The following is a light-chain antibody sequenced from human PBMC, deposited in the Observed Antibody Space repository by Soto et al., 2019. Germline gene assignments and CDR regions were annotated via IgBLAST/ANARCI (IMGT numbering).Light chain of an antibody. V-gene: IGKV1-5*03. CDR3: QHYNSYSEA. J-gene: IGKJ1*01. CDR1: QTISSW. CDR2: KAS. Sequence: DIQITQSPSTLSGSVGDRVTITFRASQTISSWLAWYQQKPGKAPKLLIYKASTLKSGVPSRFSGSGSGTDFTLTISSLQPEDFATYYCQHYNSYSEAFGQGTKVDIK.